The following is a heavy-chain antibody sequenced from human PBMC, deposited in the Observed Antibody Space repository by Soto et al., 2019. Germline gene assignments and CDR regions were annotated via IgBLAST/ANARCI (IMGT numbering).Heavy chain of an antibody. V-gene: IGHV4-61*01. CDR2: IYYSGST. CDR1: GGSVSSGSYY. CDR3: ARAASGSYHGDEYYYYYYGMDV. D-gene: IGHD1-26*01. J-gene: IGHJ6*02. Sequence: SETLSLTCTVSGGSVSSGSYYWSWIRQPPGKGLEWIGYIYYSGSTNYNPSLKSRVTISVDTSKNQFSLKLSSVTAADTAVYYCARAASGSYHGDEYYYYYYGMDVWGRGTTVTVS.